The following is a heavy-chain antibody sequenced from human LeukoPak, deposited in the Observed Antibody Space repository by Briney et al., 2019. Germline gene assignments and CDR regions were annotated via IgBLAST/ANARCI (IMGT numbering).Heavy chain of an antibody. D-gene: IGHD3-3*01. CDR3: ARDPYYDFWSGPPLGDKWFDP. CDR1: GFTFSSYW. Sequence: GGSLRLSCAASGFTFSSYWMSWVRQAPGKGLEWVANIKQDGSEKYYVDSVKGRFTISRDNAKNSLYLQMNSLRAEDTAVYYCARDPYYDFWSGPPLGDKWFDPWCQGTLVTVSS. V-gene: IGHV3-7*01. CDR2: IKQDGSEK. J-gene: IGHJ5*02.